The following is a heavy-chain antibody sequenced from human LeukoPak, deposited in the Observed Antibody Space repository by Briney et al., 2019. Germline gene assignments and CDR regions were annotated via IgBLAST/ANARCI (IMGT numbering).Heavy chain of an antibody. CDR1: GFTFSDYY. J-gene: IGHJ4*02. CDR2: ISSSGSTI. Sequence: AGGSLRLSCAASGFTFSDYYMSWIRQAPGKGLEWVSYISSSGSTIYYADSVKGRFTISRDNAKNSLYPQMNSLRAEDTAVYYCARAPQGYCSSTSCYAEYFDYWGQGTLVTVSS. CDR3: ARAPQGYCSSTSCYAEYFDY. D-gene: IGHD2-2*01. V-gene: IGHV3-11*04.